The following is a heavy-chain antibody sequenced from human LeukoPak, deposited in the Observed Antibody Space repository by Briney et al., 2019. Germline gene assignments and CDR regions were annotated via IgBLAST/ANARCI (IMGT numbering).Heavy chain of an antibody. D-gene: IGHD6-19*01. CDR1: GFTFSSYW. CDR2: IKQDESEK. Sequence: PGGSLRLSCAASGFTFSSYWMSWVRQAPGKGLEWVPNIKQDESEKYYVDSVKGRFTISRDNAKNSLYLQMNSLRAEDTAVYYCARDLAVAGTGSDYWGQGTLVTVSS. V-gene: IGHV3-7*03. J-gene: IGHJ4*02. CDR3: ARDLAVAGTGSDY.